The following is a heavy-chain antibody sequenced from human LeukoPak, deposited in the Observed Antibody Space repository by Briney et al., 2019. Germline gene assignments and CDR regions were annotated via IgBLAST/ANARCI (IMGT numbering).Heavy chain of an antibody. D-gene: IGHD6-19*01. CDR1: GGTFSSYA. CDR2: IIPIFGTA. J-gene: IGHJ4*02. CDR3: ARLGEVAGTDY. V-gene: IGHV1-69*06. Sequence: GASVRVSCKASGGTFSSYAISWVRQAPGQGLEWMGGIIPIFGTANYAQKFQGRVTITADKSTSTAYMELSSLRSEDTAVYYCARLGEVAGTDYWGQGTLVTVSS.